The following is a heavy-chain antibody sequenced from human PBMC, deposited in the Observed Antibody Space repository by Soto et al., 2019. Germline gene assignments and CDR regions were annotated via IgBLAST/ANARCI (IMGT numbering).Heavy chain of an antibody. D-gene: IGHD2-15*01. CDR3: ARHCSGGSCYSDAFDI. Sequence: PSETLSLTCTVSGDSISSYYWSWIRQPPGKGLEWIGYIYNSGRTNYNPSLKSRVTISVDTSKNQFSLRLSSVTAADTAVYYCARHCSGGSCYSDAFDIWGHGTMVTVSS. J-gene: IGHJ3*02. CDR2: IYNSGRT. V-gene: IGHV4-59*08. CDR1: GDSISSYY.